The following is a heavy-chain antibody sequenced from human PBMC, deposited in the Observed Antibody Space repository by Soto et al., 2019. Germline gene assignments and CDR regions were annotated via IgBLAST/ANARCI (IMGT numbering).Heavy chain of an antibody. CDR3: AKKVPRSNPLDS. V-gene: IGHV3-23*01. Sequence: GGSLRLSCAASGFTFSNYAMSWVRQAPGKGLEWVSAISGSGGSTYYADSVKGRFTISRDNSRNTLYLQMNSLRVEDTAVYYCAKKVPRSNPLDSWGQGALVTVST. CDR1: GFTFSNYA. J-gene: IGHJ4*02. CDR2: ISGSGGST.